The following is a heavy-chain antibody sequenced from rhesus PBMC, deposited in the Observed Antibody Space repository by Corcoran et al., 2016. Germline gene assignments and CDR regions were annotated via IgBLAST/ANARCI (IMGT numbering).Heavy chain of an antibody. CDR3: ARQYVVVFTATEILDS. CDR2: ISGSCGST. Sequence: QLQLQESGPGLVKPSETLSLTCAVSGGSISSTHWWSWIRQPPGKGLEWIGRISGSCGSTSYNPPLKSRVTISTDTSKNQFSLKLWSGTAADTAVYYCARQYVVVFTATEILDSWGQGVVVTVSS. D-gene: IGHD2-27*01. J-gene: IGHJ6*01. CDR1: GGSISSTHW. V-gene: IGHV4-57*01.